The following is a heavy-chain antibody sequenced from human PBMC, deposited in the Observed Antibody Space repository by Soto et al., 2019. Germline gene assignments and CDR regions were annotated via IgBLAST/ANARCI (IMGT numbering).Heavy chain of an antibody. CDR2: ISKGGSNL. V-gene: IGHV3-30-3*01. D-gene: IGHD6-19*01. Sequence: GGSLRLSCAASGFTLSSYAIHWVRQAPGKGLEWVTVISKGGSNLYFADSVKGRFTISRDNSKNTLYLQMNSLRPEDTAVYYCAREVEYTSAFGISSSFDYWGQGTLVPVSS. J-gene: IGHJ4*02. CDR1: GFTLSSYA. CDR3: AREVEYTSAFGISSSFDY.